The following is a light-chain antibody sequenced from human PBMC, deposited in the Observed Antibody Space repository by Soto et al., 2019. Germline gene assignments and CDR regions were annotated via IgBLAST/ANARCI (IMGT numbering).Light chain of an antibody. V-gene: IGKV3-15*01. J-gene: IGKJ4*01. CDR3: QQYNNWPLT. Sequence: EMVMTQSPATLSVSPGERATHSCRASQSVSSNLAWYQQKPGQAPRLLIYGASTRATGIPARFSGSGSGTEFTLTISSLQSEDFAVYYCQQYNNWPLTFGGGTKVEIK. CDR2: GAS. CDR1: QSVSSN.